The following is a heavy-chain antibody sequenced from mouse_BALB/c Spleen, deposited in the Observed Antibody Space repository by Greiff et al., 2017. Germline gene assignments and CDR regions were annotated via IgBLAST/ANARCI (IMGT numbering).Heavy chain of an antibody. CDR1: GFTFSSYA. Sequence: DVKLVESGGGLVKPGGSLKLSCAASGFTFSSYAMSWVRQTPEKRLEWVASISSGGSTYYPDSVKGRFTISRDNARNILYLQMSSLRSEDTAMYYCARGSYGSSLSAMDYWGQGTSVTVSA. D-gene: IGHD1-1*01. V-gene: IGHV5-6-5*01. CDR3: ARGSYGSSLSAMDY. J-gene: IGHJ4*01. CDR2: ISSGGST.